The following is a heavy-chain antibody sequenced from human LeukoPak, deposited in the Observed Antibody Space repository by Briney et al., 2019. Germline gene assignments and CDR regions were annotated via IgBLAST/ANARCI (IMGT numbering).Heavy chain of an antibody. Sequence: GRSLRLSCAASGFTFNTYAIYWVRQAPGKGLEWVSGICGSGGCTYYADSVKGRFTISRDNSKNTVYLQMNSLTADDTAIYYCAKTTVGYSSGRYPGWPADCWGQGTLVTVSS. CDR1: GFTFNTYA. CDR2: ICGSGGCT. D-gene: IGHD6-19*01. V-gene: IGHV3-23*01. CDR3: AKTTVGYSSGRYPGWPADC. J-gene: IGHJ4*02.